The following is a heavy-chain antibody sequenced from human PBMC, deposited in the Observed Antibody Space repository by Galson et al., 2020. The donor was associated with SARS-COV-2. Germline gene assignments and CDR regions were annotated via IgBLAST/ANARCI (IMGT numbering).Heavy chain of an antibody. J-gene: IGHJ5*02. Sequence: GESLKISCAASGFTFSNAWMSWVRQAPGKGLEWVGRIKSKTDGGTTDYAAPVKGRFTISRDDSKNTLYLQMNSLKTEDTAVYYCTTLRRHWSSTSCGMFDPWCQGTLGTVSS. CDR2: IKSKTDGGTT. CDR3: TTLRRHWSSTSCGMFDP. CDR1: GFTFSNAW. V-gene: IGHV3-15*01. D-gene: IGHD2-2*01.